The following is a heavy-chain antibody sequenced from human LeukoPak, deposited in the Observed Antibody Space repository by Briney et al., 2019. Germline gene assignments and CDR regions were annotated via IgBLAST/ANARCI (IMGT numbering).Heavy chain of an antibody. D-gene: IGHD2-2*01. V-gene: IGHV4-34*01. J-gene: IGHJ5*02. CDR2: TNHSGST. CDR3: ALDCSSTSCYATRFDP. CDR1: GGPFRGYY. Sequence: SETLSLTCGVYGGPFRGYYWSWIRQPPGKGLEWIGETNHSGSTNYNPSLKSRVTISVDTSKNQFSLKLSSVTAADTAVYYCALDCSSTSCYATRFDPWGQGTLVTVSS.